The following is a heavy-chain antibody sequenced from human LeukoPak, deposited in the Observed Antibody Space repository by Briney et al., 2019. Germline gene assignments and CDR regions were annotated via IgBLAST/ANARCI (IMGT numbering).Heavy chain of an antibody. J-gene: IGHJ4*02. V-gene: IGHV1-2*02. CDR3: AIGAPDY. CDR1: GYTFSDYY. Sequence: ASVKVSCKASGYTFSDYYMHWVRQAPGQGLEWMGWINPNSGDSNYAQKFQDRVTMTRDTSISTAYMELSRLRSDDTAVYYCAIGAPDYWGQGTLVTVSS. CDR2: INPNSGDS.